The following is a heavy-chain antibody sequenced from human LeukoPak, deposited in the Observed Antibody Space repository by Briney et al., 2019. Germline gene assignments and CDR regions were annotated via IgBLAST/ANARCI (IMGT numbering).Heavy chain of an antibody. V-gene: IGHV7-4-1*02. CDR1: GYTFTSYA. D-gene: IGHD3-22*01. J-gene: IGHJ4*02. CDR2: INTNTGNP. CDR3: ATSRAYYYDSSGYSSFDY. Sequence: ASVKVSCKASGYTFTSYAMNWVRQAPGQGLEWMGWINTNTGNPTYAQGFTGRFVFSLDTSVSTAYLQISSLKAEDTAVYYCATSRAYYYDSSGYSSFDYWGQGTLVIVSS.